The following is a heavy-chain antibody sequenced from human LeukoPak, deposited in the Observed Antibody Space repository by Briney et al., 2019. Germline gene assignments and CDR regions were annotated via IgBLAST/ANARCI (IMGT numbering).Heavy chain of an antibody. Sequence: GASVKVSCKASGYTFAGYHMHWVRQAPGQGLEWMGWISAYNGNTNYAQKLQGRVTMTTDTSTSTAYMELRSLRSDDTAVYYCARLYYDFWSGYYTHIDYWGQGTLVTVSS. CDR1: GYTFAGYH. CDR3: ARLYYDFWSGYYTHIDY. D-gene: IGHD3-3*01. CDR2: ISAYNGNT. J-gene: IGHJ4*02. V-gene: IGHV1-18*04.